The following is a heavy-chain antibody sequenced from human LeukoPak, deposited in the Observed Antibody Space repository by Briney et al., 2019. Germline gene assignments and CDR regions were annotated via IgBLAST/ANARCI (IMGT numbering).Heavy chain of an antibody. Sequence: ASVKVSCKASGYTFTSYGISWVRQAPGQGLGWMGWISAYNGNTNYAQKLQGRVTMTTDTSTSTAYMELRSLRSDDTAVYYCARVKLRFLEWLHDYYYYYMDVWGKGTTVTVSS. J-gene: IGHJ6*03. D-gene: IGHD3-3*01. CDR1: GYTFTSYG. CDR3: ARVKLRFLEWLHDYYYYYMDV. CDR2: ISAYNGNT. V-gene: IGHV1-18*01.